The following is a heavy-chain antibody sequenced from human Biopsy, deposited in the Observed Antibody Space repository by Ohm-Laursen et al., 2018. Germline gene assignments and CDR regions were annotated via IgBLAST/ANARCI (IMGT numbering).Heavy chain of an antibody. V-gene: IGHV1-2*02. J-gene: IGHJ4*02. CDR1: TFTFTDYS. CDR2: INLKSGDT. CDR3: AGNQDGLNWNYLDY. D-gene: IGHD3-3*01. Sequence: SSVKVSCNGPTFTFTDYSIHWVRQAPGQGLEWMGWINLKSGDTSSAQKFHGRVSFTADTSISTAYLELNKLRSDDTAVYFCAGNQDGLNWNYLDYWGQGTLVTVSS.